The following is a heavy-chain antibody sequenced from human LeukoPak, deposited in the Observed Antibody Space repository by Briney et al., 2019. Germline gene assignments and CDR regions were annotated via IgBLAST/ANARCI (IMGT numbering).Heavy chain of an antibody. CDR1: GFTFDDYA. Sequence: GGSLRLSCAASGFTFDDYAMHWARQAPGKGLEWVSGISWNSGTIGYADSVKGRFTISRDNAQNSLYLQMNSLRAEDTALYYCAKAPSAGYSNGWYFQHWGQGTLVTVSS. CDR3: AKAPSAGYSNGWYFQH. J-gene: IGHJ1*01. D-gene: IGHD6-19*01. CDR2: ISWNSGTI. V-gene: IGHV3-9*01.